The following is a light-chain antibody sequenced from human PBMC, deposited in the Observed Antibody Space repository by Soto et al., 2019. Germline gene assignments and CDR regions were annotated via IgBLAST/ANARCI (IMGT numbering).Light chain of an antibody. J-gene: IGKJ1*01. Sequence: DIQMTQSPSTLSASVGDRVTITCRASQSINNGLAWYQQKPGSAPKLLIYEASSLESGVPSRFSGSGSGTEFPLTISSLQPDDFATYYCQQYNRYSRTFGQGTKVEIK. V-gene: IGKV1-5*03. CDR2: EAS. CDR1: QSINNG. CDR3: QQYNRYSRT.